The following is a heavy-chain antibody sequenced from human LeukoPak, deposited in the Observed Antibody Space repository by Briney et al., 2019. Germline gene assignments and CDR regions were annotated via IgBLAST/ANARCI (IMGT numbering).Heavy chain of an antibody. D-gene: IGHD1-26*01. CDR3: AKVCLVGARVCDY. Sequence: GGALRLSCAAPGFTFRRYAMSWGRQAPGKGVEWVSAISGSGGSTYYADSVKGRFTISRDNSKNTLYLQMNSLRAEDTAVYYCAKVCLVGARVCDYWGQGTLVTVSS. CDR1: GFTFRRYA. V-gene: IGHV3-23*01. J-gene: IGHJ4*02. CDR2: ISGSGGST.